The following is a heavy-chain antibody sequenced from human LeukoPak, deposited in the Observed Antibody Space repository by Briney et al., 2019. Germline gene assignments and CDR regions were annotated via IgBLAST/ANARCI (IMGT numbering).Heavy chain of an antibody. CDR2: ISAYNGNT. J-gene: IGHJ6*02. Sequence: GASVKVSCKASGYTFASYGISWVRQAPGQGLEWMGWISAYNGNTNYAQKLQGRVTMTTDTSTSTAYMELRSLRSDDTAVYYCARDSADYYGSGSYYTLISGYYYYYHGMDVWGQGTTVTVSS. CDR1: GYTFASYG. V-gene: IGHV1-18*01. CDR3: ARDSADYYGSGSYYTLISGYYYYYHGMDV. D-gene: IGHD3-10*01.